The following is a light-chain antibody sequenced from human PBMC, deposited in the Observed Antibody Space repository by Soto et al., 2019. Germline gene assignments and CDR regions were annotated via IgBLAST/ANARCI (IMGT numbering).Light chain of an antibody. Sequence: SARTVSLYPRERATLSCRASQSVSIDLAWYQQTPGQAPRLLIYGASTRVTGIPARFSGSGSGTEFTLTICSLQSEDFAVYPCQQYNMWPRSFGGGTKVDIK. CDR2: GAS. V-gene: IGKV3-15*01. J-gene: IGKJ4*01. CDR1: QSVSID. CDR3: QQYNMWPRS.